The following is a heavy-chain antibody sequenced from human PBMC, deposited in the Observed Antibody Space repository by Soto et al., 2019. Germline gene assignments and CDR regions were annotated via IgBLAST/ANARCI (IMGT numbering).Heavy chain of an antibody. CDR1: GGSFSGYY. CDR2: INHSGST. Sequence: PSETLSLTCAVYGGSFSGYYCSWIRQPPGKGLEWIGEINHSGSTNYNPSLKSRVTISVDTSKNQFSLKLSSVTAADTAVYYCAGTYYYDSSGFWPLWGQGTLVTVSS. V-gene: IGHV4-34*01. CDR3: AGTYYYDSSGFWPL. D-gene: IGHD3-22*01. J-gene: IGHJ4*02.